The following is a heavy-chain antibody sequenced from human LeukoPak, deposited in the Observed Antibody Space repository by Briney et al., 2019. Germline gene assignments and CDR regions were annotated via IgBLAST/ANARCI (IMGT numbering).Heavy chain of an antibody. CDR3: GIDGVQRDRGWTRLFFF. Sequence: GGSLRLSCALWGFIQSVYRVMAPRQAPGKGLEWVAYITSSSGTIYYADSVKGRFTISRDNAKNSLYLQMNNLTDEETAVYYCGIDGVQRDRGWTRLFFFWGQRTLVTVSS. CDR1: GFIQSVYR. J-gene: IGHJ4*02. D-gene: IGHD6-19*01. V-gene: IGHV3-48*02. CDR2: ITSSSGTI.